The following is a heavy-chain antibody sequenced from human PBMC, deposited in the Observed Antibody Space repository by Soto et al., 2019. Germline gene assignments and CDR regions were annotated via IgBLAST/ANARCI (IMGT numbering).Heavy chain of an antibody. Sequence: PSETLSLTCTVSGGSISTSTYYWGWIRQPPGKGLEWIGSIYYSGSTFYNPSLKSRVTISVDTSKNQFSLKLTSVTAADTAVYYCARRRDYSDTSGCYDYYFDYWGQGTLVTVSS. CDR1: GGSISTSTYY. V-gene: IGHV4-39*01. CDR3: ARRRDYSDTSGCYDYYFDY. CDR2: IYYSGST. J-gene: IGHJ4*02. D-gene: IGHD3-22*01.